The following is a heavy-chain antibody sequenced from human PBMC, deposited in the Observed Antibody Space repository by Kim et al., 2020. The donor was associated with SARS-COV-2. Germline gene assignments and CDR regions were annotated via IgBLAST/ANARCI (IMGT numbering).Heavy chain of an antibody. D-gene: IGHD3-9*01. J-gene: IGHJ6*02. CDR1: GFTFSSYE. CDR2: ISSSGSTI. Sequence: GGSLRLSCAASGFTFSSYEMNWVRQAPGKGLEWVSYISSSGSTIYYSDSVKGRFTISRDNAKNSLYLQMNSLRAEDTAVYYCARDGVYYDILTGYYKSYYGMDVWGQGTTVTVSS. V-gene: IGHV3-48*03. CDR3: ARDGVYYDILTGYYKSYYGMDV.